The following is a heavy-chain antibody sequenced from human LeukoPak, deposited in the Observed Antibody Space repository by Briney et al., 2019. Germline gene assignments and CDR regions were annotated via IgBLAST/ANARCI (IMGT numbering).Heavy chain of an antibody. CDR3: ARVYCSSTACLYWYFDI. CDR2: IHYTGST. CDR1: GGSISSYF. D-gene: IGHD2-2*01. J-gene: IGHJ2*01. V-gene: IGHV4-59*01. Sequence: PSETLSLTCTVSGGSISSYFWSWIRQPQGKGLEWIGYIHYTGSTNYNPSLKSRVTISVDTPKNQFSLRLTSVTAADTAVYYCARVYCSSTACLYWYFDIWGRGTLVTVSS.